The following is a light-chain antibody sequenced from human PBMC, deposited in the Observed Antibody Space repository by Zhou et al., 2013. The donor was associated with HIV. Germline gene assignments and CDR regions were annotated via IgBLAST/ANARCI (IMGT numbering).Light chain of an antibody. Sequence: DIQMTQSPSTLSASVGDRITITCRASQSVSTYLAWYQQRPGRAPKLLVSGASTLESGVPSRFSGSGSGTDFTLTISSLQPDDFATYYCQQYKTYSYTFGQGTKLEI. V-gene: IGKV1-5*01. CDR3: QQYKTYSYT. CDR2: GAS. J-gene: IGKJ2*01. CDR1: QSVSTY.